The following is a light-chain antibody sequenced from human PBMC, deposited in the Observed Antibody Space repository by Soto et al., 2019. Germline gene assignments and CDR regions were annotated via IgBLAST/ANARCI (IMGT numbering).Light chain of an antibody. Sequence: QSVLAQPPSVSGAPGQRDTISCTGSSCNIGAGYDVDWYQQLPGTAPKLLIYGNSNRPSGVPDRFSGSKSGTSASLAITGLQAQHVSNYYCQSYGSSLSAYEVFGAGTKVTVL. J-gene: IGLJ1*01. CDR1: SCNIGAGYD. CDR3: QSYGSSLSAYEV. CDR2: GNS. V-gene: IGLV1-40*01.